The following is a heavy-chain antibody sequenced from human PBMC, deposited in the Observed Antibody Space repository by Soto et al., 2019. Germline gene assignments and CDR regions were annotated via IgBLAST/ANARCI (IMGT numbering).Heavy chain of an antibody. CDR2: IIPIFGTA. V-gene: IGHV1-69*13. J-gene: IGHJ4*01. D-gene: IGHD3-22*01. Sequence: SVKVSCKAAGATFSSCAISWVRQAPGQGLEWMGGIIPIFGTANYAQKFQGRVTITADESTSTAYTELSSLSSDHTDASYCARTLYYYDSSGYYYHFDYWG. CDR1: GATFSSCA. CDR3: ARTLYYYDSSGYYYHFDY.